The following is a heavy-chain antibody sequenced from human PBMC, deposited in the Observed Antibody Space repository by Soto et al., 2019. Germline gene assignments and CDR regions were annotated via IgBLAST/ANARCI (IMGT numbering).Heavy chain of an antibody. CDR3: ARGLGSGSYYRSYYYYYMDV. Sequence: SETLSLTCTVSGGSISSYYWSWIRQPPGKGLEWIGYIYYSGSTNYNPSLKSRVTISVDTSKNQFSLKLSSVTAADTAVYCCARGLGSGSYYRSYYYYYMDVWGKGTTVTVSS. V-gene: IGHV4-59*12. J-gene: IGHJ6*03. D-gene: IGHD3-10*01. CDR1: GGSISSYY. CDR2: IYYSGST.